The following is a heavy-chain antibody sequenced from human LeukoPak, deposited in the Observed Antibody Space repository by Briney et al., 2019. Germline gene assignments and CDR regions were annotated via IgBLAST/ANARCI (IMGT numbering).Heavy chain of an antibody. J-gene: IGHJ5*02. D-gene: IGHD2-15*01. CDR1: GYTFTGYY. Sequence: ASVKVSCKASGYTFTGYYMHWVRQAPGQGLEWMGWISPNSGGTNYAQKFQGRVTMTRGTSISTAYMELSRLRSDDTAVYYCAREIVVVVAVLNWFDPWGQGTLVTVSS. CDR2: ISPNSGGT. V-gene: IGHV1-2*02. CDR3: AREIVVVVAVLNWFDP.